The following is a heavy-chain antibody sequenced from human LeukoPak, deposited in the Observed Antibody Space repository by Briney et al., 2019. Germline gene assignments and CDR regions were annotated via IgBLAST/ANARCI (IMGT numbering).Heavy chain of an antibody. CDR3: ARGGGSSSTGFDP. D-gene: IGHD6-13*01. V-gene: IGHV4-34*01. J-gene: IGHJ5*02. CDR2: INHSGST. CDR1: GGSFSGYY. Sequence: SETLSLTCAVYGGSFSGYYWSWIRQPPGKGLEWIGEINHSGSTNYNPSLKSRVTISVDTSMNQFSLKLSSVTAADTAVYYCARGGGSSSTGFDPWGQGTLVTVSS.